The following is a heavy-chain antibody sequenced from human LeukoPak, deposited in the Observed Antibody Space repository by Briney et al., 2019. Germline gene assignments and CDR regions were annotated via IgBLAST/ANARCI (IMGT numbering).Heavy chain of an antibody. CDR1: GFTFSSYS. Sequence: GGSLRLSCAASGFTFSSYSMNWVRQAPGKGLEWVSSISSSSSYIYYADSVKGRFTISRDNAKNSLYLQMNSLRAEDTAVYYCARLLGNYGPGSYYRPGEFDPWGQGTLVTVSS. D-gene: IGHD3-10*01. CDR2: ISSSSSYI. CDR3: ARLLGNYGPGSYYRPGEFDP. J-gene: IGHJ5*02. V-gene: IGHV3-21*01.